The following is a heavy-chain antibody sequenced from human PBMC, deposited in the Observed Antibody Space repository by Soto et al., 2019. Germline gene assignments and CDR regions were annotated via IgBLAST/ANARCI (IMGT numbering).Heavy chain of an antibody. J-gene: IGHJ4*02. CDR3: ARDCSDGVCYFRY. CDR2: ISAYNGDA. CDR1: GYTFSSYV. D-gene: IGHD2-8*01. Sequence: QVQLVQSGAEVKKPGASVKVSCKATGYTFSSYVISWVRQAPGQGLEWMGWISAYNGDAKYAHKFQGRVTMTADTNTTTAYMELKSLSSDDTAMYYCARDCSDGVCYFRYWGQGTPVTVSS. V-gene: IGHV1-18*01.